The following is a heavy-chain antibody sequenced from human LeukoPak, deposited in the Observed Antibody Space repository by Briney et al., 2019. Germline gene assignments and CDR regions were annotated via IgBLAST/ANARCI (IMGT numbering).Heavy chain of an antibody. CDR3: ARGGNYYDSSGAFFSLAFDI. D-gene: IGHD3-22*01. Sequence: SETLSLTCTVSGGSIGSGDYYWSWIRQPPGKGLEWIGYIYYSGSTYYNPSLKSRVTISVDTSKNQFSLKLSSVTAADTAVYYCARGGNYYDSSGAFFSLAFDIWGQGTMVTVSS. CDR1: GGSIGSGDYY. CDR2: IYYSGST. V-gene: IGHV4-30-4*01. J-gene: IGHJ3*02.